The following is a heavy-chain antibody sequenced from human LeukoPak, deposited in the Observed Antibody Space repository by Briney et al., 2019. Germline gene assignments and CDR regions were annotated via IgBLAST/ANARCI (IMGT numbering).Heavy chain of an antibody. CDR2: ISGSGGST. J-gene: IGHJ4*02. D-gene: IGHD2-2*01. V-gene: IGHV3-23*01. Sequence: GGSLRLSCAASGFTFSSYAMSWVRQAPGKGLEWVSAISGSGGSTYYADSVKGRFTISRDNSKNTLFLQMNSLRAEDTAVYYCARDWYHAIDYWGQGTLVTVSS. CDR1: GFTFSSYA. CDR3: ARDWYHAIDY.